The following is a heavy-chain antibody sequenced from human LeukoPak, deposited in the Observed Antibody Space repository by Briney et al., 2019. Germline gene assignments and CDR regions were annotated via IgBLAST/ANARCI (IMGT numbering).Heavy chain of an antibody. J-gene: IGHJ5*02. CDR2: MYSSGST. Sequence: PSETLSLTCTVSGGSIFSFSHYWSWIRQPAGKGLEWIGRMYSSGSTTYNPSLTGRVTISVDTSKNQFSLKLSSVTAADTAVYYCARETRSGGSLLRGNWFDPWGQGTLVTVSS. CDR3: ARETRSGGSLLRGNWFDP. V-gene: IGHV4-61*02. CDR1: GGSIFSFSHY. D-gene: IGHD2-15*01.